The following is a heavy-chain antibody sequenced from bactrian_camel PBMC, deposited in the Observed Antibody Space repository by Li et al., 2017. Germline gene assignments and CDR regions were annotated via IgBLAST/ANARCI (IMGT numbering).Heavy chain of an antibody. CDR3: APDPRGSGY. D-gene: IGHD3*01. V-gene: IGHV3S1*01. Sequence: HVQLVESGGGLVQPGGSLTLSCGASGFTISRYGMDWVRQAPGKGLEWVSGINRRGSMTDYTDSVKGRFTMFRDNAKNMLYLQMNRLETGDTAVYYCAPDPRGSGYWGQGTQVTVS. J-gene: IGHJ4*01. CDR2: INRRGSMT. CDR1: GFTISRYG.